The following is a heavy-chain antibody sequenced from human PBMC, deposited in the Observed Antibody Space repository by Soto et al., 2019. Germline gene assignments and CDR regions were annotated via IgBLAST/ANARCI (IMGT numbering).Heavy chain of an antibody. Sequence: SETLSLTCAVYGGSFSGYYWSWIRQPPGKGLEWIGEINHSGSTNYNPSLKSRVTISVDTSKNQFSLKLSSVTAADTAVYYCARGLYVLYYYRHMDVWGKGTTVTVSS. CDR3: ARGLYVLYYYRHMDV. V-gene: IGHV4-34*01. CDR2: INHSGST. CDR1: GGSFSGYY. D-gene: IGHD3-10*02. J-gene: IGHJ6*03.